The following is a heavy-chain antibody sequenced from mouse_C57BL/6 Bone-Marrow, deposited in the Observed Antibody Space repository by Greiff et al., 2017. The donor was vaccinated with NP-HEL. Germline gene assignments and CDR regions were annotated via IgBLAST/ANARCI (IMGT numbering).Heavy chain of an antibody. CDR1: GGRCSVDG. V-gene: IGHV1-52*01. Sequence: VQLQQPGAELVRGGGEGKREGKEEGGRCSVDGMGGGGGWAIQGLEWIGNIDPSDSETHYNQKFKDKATLTVDKSSSTAYMQLSSLTSEDSAVYYCARYYSKQYYFDYWGQGTTLTVSS. CDR2: IDPSDSET. CDR3: ARYYSKQYYFDY. D-gene: IGHD2-5*01. J-gene: IGHJ2*01.